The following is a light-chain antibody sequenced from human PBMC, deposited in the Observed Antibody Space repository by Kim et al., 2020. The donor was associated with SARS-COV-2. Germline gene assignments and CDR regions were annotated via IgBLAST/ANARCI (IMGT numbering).Light chain of an antibody. CDR3: QQSYSTPLT. J-gene: IGKJ4*01. Sequence: ASVGDRVTISCRASQSISTYVNWYQQKPGKAPNRLIYAASSLQTGVPSRFSGSGSGTDFTLTLSNLHPEDTATYYCQQSYSTPLTFGGGTKVDIK. V-gene: IGKV1-39*01. CDR2: AAS. CDR1: QSISTY.